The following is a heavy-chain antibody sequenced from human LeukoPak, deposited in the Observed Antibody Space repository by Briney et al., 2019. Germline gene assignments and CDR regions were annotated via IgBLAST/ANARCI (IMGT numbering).Heavy chain of an antibody. CDR3: ARGAWYNSAYTALHYFDY. CDR2: MNPNNGNA. J-gene: IGHJ4*02. D-gene: IGHD6-19*01. Sequence: ASVKVSCKAPVYTFTHYEIHGVRQAAGQRREWMGGMNPNNGNAGYAQKFQDKVTMTRDTSISTAYMELSRLRSEDTAIYYGARGAWYNSAYTALHYFDYWGQGTLVTVSS. V-gene: IGHV1-8*01. CDR1: VYTFTHYE.